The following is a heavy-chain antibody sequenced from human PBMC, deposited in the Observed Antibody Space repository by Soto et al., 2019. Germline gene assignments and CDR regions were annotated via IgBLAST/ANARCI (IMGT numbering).Heavy chain of an antibody. CDR1: GDSLSSNSAA. V-gene: IGHV6-1*01. CDR3: ARDDSSSWFAPFDY. CDR2: TYYRSKWYN. J-gene: IGHJ4*02. D-gene: IGHD6-13*01. Sequence: TLSLTCAISGDSLSSNSAAWNWIRQSPSRGLEWLGRTYYRSKWYNDYAVSVKSRITINPDTSKNQFSLQLNSVTPEDTAVYYCARDDSSSWFAPFDYWGQGTLVTVSS.